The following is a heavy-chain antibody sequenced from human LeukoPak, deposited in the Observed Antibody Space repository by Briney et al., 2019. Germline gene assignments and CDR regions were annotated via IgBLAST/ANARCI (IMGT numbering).Heavy chain of an antibody. J-gene: IGHJ6*03. D-gene: IGHD3-10*01. CDR3: ASGADLPYYMDV. CDR1: AGTFSSYA. Sequence: SVKVSCKASAGTFSSYAISWVRQAPGQGLEWMGGIIPIFGTANYAQKFQGRVTITADESTSTAYMELSSLRSEDTAVYYCASGADLPYYMDVCGKGTTVTVSS. V-gene: IGHV1-69*13. CDR2: IIPIFGTA.